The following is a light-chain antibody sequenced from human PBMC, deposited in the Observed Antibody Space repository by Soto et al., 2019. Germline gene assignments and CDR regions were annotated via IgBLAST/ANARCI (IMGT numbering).Light chain of an antibody. Sequence: DIQMTQSASTLSASVGGRVTITCRSGQSISSWVAWYQQKPGKGPKLLINVASTLQGGVPSRFSGSGSGTEFTLTISSLQPDDFATYYCQQFYSYWTFGQGTKVDI. CDR1: QSISSW. J-gene: IGKJ1*01. V-gene: IGKV1-5*01. CDR3: QQFYSYWT. CDR2: VAS.